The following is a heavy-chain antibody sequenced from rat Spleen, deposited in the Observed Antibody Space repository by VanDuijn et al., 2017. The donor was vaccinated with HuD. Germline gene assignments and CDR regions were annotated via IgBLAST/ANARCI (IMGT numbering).Heavy chain of an antibody. CDR1: GFTFSDYA. V-gene: IGHV5-17*01. D-gene: IGHD1-4*01. CDR3: ARLYPSYYFDY. J-gene: IGHJ2*01. Sequence: EVQLVESGGGLVQPGRSLKLSCAASGFTFSDYAMAWVRQAPKKGLEWVATIIYDGSSTYYRDSVKGRFTISRDNAKSTLYLQMDSLRSEDTATYYCARLYPSYYFDYWGQGVMVTVSS. CDR2: IIYDGSST.